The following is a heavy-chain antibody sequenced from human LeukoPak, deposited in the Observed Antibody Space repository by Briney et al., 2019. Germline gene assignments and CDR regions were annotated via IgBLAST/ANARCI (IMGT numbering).Heavy chain of an antibody. CDR1: GFTFSSYG. CDR2: ISYDGSNK. D-gene: IGHD1-26*01. Sequence: GGSLRLSCAASGFTFSSYGMHCVRQAPGKGLEWGAVISYDGSNKYYADSAKGRFTISRDNSQNPLYLQMNSLRAEDTAVYYCAKDRASGSYFDYWGQGTLVTVSS. J-gene: IGHJ4*02. V-gene: IGHV3-30*18. CDR3: AKDRASGSYFDY.